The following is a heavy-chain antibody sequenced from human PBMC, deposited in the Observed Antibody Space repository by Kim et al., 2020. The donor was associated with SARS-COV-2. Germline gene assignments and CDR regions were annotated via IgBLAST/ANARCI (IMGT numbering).Heavy chain of an antibody. CDR1: GFTFDDYA. Sequence: GGSLRLSCAASGFTFDDYAMHWVRQAPGKGLEWVSGISWNSGSIGYADSVKGRFTISRDNAKNSLYLQMNSLRAEDTALYYCAKGDGSGSYHTLFDYWGQGTLVTVSS. V-gene: IGHV3-9*01. CDR3: AKGDGSGSYHTLFDY. J-gene: IGHJ4*02. CDR2: ISWNSGSI. D-gene: IGHD3-10*01.